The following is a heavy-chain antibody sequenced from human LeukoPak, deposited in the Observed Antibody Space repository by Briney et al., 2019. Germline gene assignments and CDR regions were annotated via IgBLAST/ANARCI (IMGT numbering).Heavy chain of an antibody. CDR2: ISAYNGNT. J-gene: IGHJ4*02. CDR3: ARDGVKMATIVLSWGNFDY. CDR1: GYTFTSYG. D-gene: IGHD5-24*01. V-gene: IGHV1-18*01. Sequence: GASVKVSCKASGYTFTSYGISWVRQAPGQGLEWMGWISAYNGNTNYAQKLQGRVTMTTDTSTSTAYMELRSLRSDDTAVYYCARDGVKMATIVLSWGNFDYWGQGTLVTVSS.